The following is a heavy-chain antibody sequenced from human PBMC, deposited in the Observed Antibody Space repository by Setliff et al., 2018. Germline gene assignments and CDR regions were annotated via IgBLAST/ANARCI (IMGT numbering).Heavy chain of an antibody. V-gene: IGHV3-48*04. CDR1: GFTFSTYT. J-gene: IGHJ4*02. Sequence: GSLRLSCAASGFTFSTYTMNWVRQAPGKGLEWVSYISSGGGIIYYADSVKGRFTISRDNAKNSLYLQMNSLRAEDTAVYYCARDGGEYWGQGTLVTVSS. D-gene: IGHD3-16*01. CDR2: ISSGGGII. CDR3: ARDGGEY.